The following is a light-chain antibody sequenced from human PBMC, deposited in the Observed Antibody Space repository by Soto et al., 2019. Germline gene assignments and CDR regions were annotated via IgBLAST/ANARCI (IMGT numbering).Light chain of an antibody. CDR2: EAT. J-gene: IGLJ1*01. CDR3: QVWASTAEFFV. Sequence: SYELAHPPSVSVAPGQTAKITCAVDKIGSKIVHRYKQRPGQAPVALVCEATDRPLGIPERISAPRSGDTASMTISRVEAGDEADYYCQVWASTAEFFVLGSGTKGT. CDR1: KIGSKI. V-gene: IGLV3-21*02.